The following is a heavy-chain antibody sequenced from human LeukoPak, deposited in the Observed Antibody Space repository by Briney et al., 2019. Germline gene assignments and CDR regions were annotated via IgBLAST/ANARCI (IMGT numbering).Heavy chain of an antibody. CDR1: GFKFTSNW. CDR2: IKPDGSDK. V-gene: IGHV3-7*01. D-gene: IGHD3-16*01. Sequence: PGGSPRLSCAASGFKFTSNWMNWVRQAPGKGLQWVANIKPDGSDKYYVDSVKGRFTISRDNAKSSLYLQMNNLRPEDTAVYYCTAGALGYWGRGSLISVSS. CDR3: TAGALGY. J-gene: IGHJ4*02.